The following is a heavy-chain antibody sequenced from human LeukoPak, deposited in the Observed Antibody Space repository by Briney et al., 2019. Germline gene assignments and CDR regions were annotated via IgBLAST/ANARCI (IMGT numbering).Heavy chain of an antibody. CDR1: GGSISSGDYY. V-gene: IGHV4-30-4*01. J-gene: IGHJ4*02. D-gene: IGHD1-20*01. CDR3: AREGFSPLYNWNARYFDY. CDR2: IYYSGST. Sequence: SETLSLTCTVSGGSISSGDYYWSWIRQPPGKGLEWIGYIYYSGSTYYNPSLKSRVTISVDTSKDQFSLKLSSVTAADTAVYYYAREGFSPLYNWNARYFDYWGQGTLVTVSS.